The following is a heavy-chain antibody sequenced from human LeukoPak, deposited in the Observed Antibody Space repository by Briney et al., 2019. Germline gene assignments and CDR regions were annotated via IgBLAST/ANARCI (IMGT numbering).Heavy chain of an antibody. CDR2: IYHSGST. CDR3: AREVRNDYGDYGVDY. Sequence: SETLSLTCSASGGSISSSSYYWGWIRQPPGKGLEWIGSIYHSGSTYYNPSLKSRVTISVDTSKNQFSLKLSSVTAADTAVYYCAREVRNDYGDYGVDYWGQGTLVTVSS. V-gene: IGHV4-39*07. J-gene: IGHJ4*02. CDR1: GGSISSSSYY. D-gene: IGHD4-17*01.